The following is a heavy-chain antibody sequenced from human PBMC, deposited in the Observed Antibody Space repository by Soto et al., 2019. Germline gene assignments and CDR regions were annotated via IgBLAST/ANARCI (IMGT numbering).Heavy chain of an antibody. CDR3: AKAEYSSHYYYGMDV. Sequence: PGGALRLSCEASVFPFDNYAISWVRLAPGKGLEWVSTITGSGSGYNTFYTDSVKGRFSISRDNSENTVYLQMNSLRAEDTAMYFRAKAEYSSHYYYGMDVWGHGTAVTVSS. D-gene: IGHD6-6*01. CDR2: ITGSGSGYNT. J-gene: IGHJ6*02. V-gene: IGHV3-23*01. CDR1: VFPFDNYA.